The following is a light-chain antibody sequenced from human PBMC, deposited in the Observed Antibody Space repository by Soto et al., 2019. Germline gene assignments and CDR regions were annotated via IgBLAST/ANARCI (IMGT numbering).Light chain of an antibody. J-gene: IGLJ3*02. CDR3: TSYTTSTTLEL. CDR1: SSDIGGYNY. Sequence: QSVLTQPASVSGSPGQSITISCTGSSSDIGGYNYVSWFQHHPGKAPKLIIYEVTNRPSGVSNRFSGSKYGNTASLTISGLQSDDEADYFCTSYTTSTTLELFGGGTTLTVL. V-gene: IGLV2-14*01. CDR2: EVT.